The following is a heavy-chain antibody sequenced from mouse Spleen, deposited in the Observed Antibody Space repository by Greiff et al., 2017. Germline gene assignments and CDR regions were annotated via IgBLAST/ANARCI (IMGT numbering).Heavy chain of an antibody. D-gene: IGHD2-14*01. J-gene: IGHJ4*01. CDR3: ARRVRRGDYAMDY. Sequence: VQLKESGPGLVKPSQSLSLTCTVTGYSITSDYAWNWIRQFPGNKLEWMGYISYSGSTSYNPSLKSRISITRDTSKNQFFLQLNSVTTEDTATYYCARRVRRGDYAMDYWGQGTSVTVSS. CDR2: ISYSGST. V-gene: IGHV3-2*02. CDR1: GYSITSDYA.